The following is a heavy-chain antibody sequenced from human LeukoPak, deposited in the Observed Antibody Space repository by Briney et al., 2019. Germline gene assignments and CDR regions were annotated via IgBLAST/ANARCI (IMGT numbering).Heavy chain of an antibody. CDR2: IYYSGST. J-gene: IGHJ5*02. D-gene: IGHD5-12*01. V-gene: IGHV4-31*03. CDR1: GGSISSGGYY. Sequence: SETLSLTCTVSGGSISSGGYYWSWIRQHPGKGLEWIGYIYYSGSTYYNPSLKSRVTISVDTSKNQFSLKLSSVTAADTAVNYCARDSRGQIRSGYSNWFDPWGQGTLVTVSS. CDR3: ARDSRGQIRSGYSNWFDP.